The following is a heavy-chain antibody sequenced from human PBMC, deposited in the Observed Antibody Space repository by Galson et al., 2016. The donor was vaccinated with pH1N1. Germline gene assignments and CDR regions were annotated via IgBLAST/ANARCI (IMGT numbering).Heavy chain of an antibody. CDR2: ISGSGGST. CDR1: GFTFSNYA. D-gene: IGHD2-15*01. J-gene: IGHJ4*02. CDR3: AKVGSYCSGGRCYYFDY. Sequence: SLRLSCAASGFTFSNYAMNWVRQAPGKGLEWVSGISGSGGSTNYAESVKGRFIISRDNFKNTLHLQMNSLRAEDTAIFYCAKVGSYCSGGRCYYFDYWGLGTPVTVAS. V-gene: IGHV3-23*01.